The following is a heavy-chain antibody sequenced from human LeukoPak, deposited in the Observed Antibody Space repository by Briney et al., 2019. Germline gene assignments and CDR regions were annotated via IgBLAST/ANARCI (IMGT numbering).Heavy chain of an antibody. Sequence: ASVKVSCKASGYTFTGYYMHWVRQAPGQGLEWMGWINPNSGGTNYAQKFQGRVTMTRDTSISTAYMELSRLRSDDTAVYYCARVESIQGGYYFDYWGQGTLVTVPS. J-gene: IGHJ4*02. V-gene: IGHV1-2*02. CDR1: GYTFTGYY. CDR2: INPNSGGT. CDR3: ARVESIQGGYYFDY. D-gene: IGHD3-16*01.